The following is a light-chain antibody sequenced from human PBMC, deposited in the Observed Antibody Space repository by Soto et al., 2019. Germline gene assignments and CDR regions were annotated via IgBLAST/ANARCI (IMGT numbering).Light chain of an antibody. CDR1: QSVGGD. J-gene: IGKJ2*01. Sequence: EVVMTQSPATLSVSPGERATLSCRASQSVGGDLAWYQQTPGQTPRLLIYGAVTRATGVAARFSGAGSGTEFTLTVDSLQSEDVAIYYCQQYNAWPRTFGQGTKLEI. V-gene: IGKV3-15*01. CDR3: QQYNAWPRT. CDR2: GAV.